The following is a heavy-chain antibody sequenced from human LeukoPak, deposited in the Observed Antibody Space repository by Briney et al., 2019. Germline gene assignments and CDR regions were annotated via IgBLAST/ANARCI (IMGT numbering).Heavy chain of an antibody. CDR2: ISSGSSMI. Sequence: GGSLRLSCAASGFTFNSYSMNWVRQASGKGLEWVSYISSGSSMIYYADSAKGRFTISRDNAKNSLYLQMNSLRDEDTAVYYCARDTYFDYWGQGTLVTVSS. CDR3: ARDTYFDY. CDR1: GFTFNSYS. V-gene: IGHV3-48*02. J-gene: IGHJ4*02.